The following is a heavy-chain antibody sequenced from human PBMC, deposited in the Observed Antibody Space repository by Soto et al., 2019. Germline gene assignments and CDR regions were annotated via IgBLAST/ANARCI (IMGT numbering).Heavy chain of an antibody. D-gene: IGHD6-13*01. Sequence: QVQLVQSGAEVKKPGSSVKVSCKASGGTFSSYAISWVRQAPGQGLEWMGGIIPIFGTANYAQKFQGRVTITADKSTSTAYMELSSLRSEDTAVYYCAKTSSSWYLGYYYYGMDVWGQGTTVTVSS. V-gene: IGHV1-69*06. J-gene: IGHJ6*02. CDR2: IIPIFGTA. CDR3: AKTSSSWYLGYYYYGMDV. CDR1: GGTFSSYA.